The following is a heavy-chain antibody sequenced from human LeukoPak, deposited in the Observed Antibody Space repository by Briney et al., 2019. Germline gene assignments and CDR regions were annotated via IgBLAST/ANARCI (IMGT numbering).Heavy chain of an antibody. CDR1: GFAFSSYA. V-gene: IGHV3-23*01. J-gene: IGHJ3*02. CDR3: AKDDVIAAAGTPDALDI. Sequence: PGGSLRLSCAASGFAFSSYAMSWVRQAPGKGLEWVSGISESGGSTYYAGSVKGRLTISRDNSKNTLYLQMNSLRAEDTAVYYCAKDDVIAAAGTPDALDIWGQGTMVTVSS. D-gene: IGHD6-13*01. CDR2: ISESGGST.